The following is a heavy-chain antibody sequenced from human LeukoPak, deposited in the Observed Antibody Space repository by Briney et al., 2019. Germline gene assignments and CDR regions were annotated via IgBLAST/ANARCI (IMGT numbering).Heavy chain of an antibody. Sequence: SQTLSLTCTVSGDSISSGSYYWSWIRQPAGKGLEWIGRIHIRGTTNYNPSLKSRVTISVDTSKNQFSLKLSSVTAADTAVYYCARGPTAAGNWFDPWGQGTLVTVSS. CDR3: ARGPTAAGNWFDP. CDR1: GDSISSGSYY. D-gene: IGHD1-14*01. J-gene: IGHJ5*02. CDR2: IHIRGTT. V-gene: IGHV4-61*02.